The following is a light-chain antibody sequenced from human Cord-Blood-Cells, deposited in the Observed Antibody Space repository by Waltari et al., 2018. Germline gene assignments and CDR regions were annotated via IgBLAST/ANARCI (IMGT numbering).Light chain of an antibody. CDR3: QTWGTGIHV. CDR2: LNSDGSH. Sequence: QLVLTQSPSASASLGASVKLTCTLSSGHSSYAIAWPQQQPEKGPRYLMKLNSDGSHCKGDGIPDRFSGSSSGAERYLTISSLQSEDEADYYCQTWGTGIHVFGTGTKVTVL. CDR1: SGHSSYA. V-gene: IGLV4-69*01. J-gene: IGLJ1*01.